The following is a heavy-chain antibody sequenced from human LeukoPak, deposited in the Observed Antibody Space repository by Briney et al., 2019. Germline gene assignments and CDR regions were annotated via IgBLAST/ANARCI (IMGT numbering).Heavy chain of an antibody. V-gene: IGHV3-30-3*01. CDR3: ARDRTPYYDFWSGRHPPPSYGMDV. J-gene: IGHJ6*02. Sequence: GRSLRLSCAASGFTFSSYAMHWVRQAPGKGLEWVAVISYDGSNKYYADSVKGRFTISRDNSKNTLYLQMNSLRAEDTAVYYCARDRTPYYDFWSGRHPPPSYGMDVWGQGTTVTVSS. CDR2: ISYDGSNK. D-gene: IGHD3-3*01. CDR1: GFTFSSYA.